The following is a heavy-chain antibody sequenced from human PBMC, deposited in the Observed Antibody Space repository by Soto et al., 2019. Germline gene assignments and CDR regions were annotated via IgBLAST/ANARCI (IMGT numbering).Heavy chain of an antibody. CDR1: GFTFSSYG. CDR2: IWYDGSNK. V-gene: IGHV3-33*01. J-gene: IGHJ6*02. D-gene: IGHD2-15*01. Sequence: QVQLVESGGGVVQPGRSLRLSCAASGFTFSSYGMHWVRQAPGKGLEWVAVIWYDGSNKDYADSVKCRFTISRDNSKNTLYLQMNSLRDEDTAVYYCARDYGSGYDYYGMDVWGQGTTVTVSS. CDR3: ARDYGSGYDYYGMDV.